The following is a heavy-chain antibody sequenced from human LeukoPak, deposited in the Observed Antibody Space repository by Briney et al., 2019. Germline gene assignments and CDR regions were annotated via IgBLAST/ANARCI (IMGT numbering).Heavy chain of an antibody. CDR1: GYTFTSYG. D-gene: IGHD2-2*01. CDR3: ASRSSTSCSQRETWFGEESDAFDI. Sequence: ASVKVSCKASGYTFTSYGISWVRQAPGQGLEWMGWISAYNGNTNYAQKLQGRVTMTTDTSTSTAYMELRSLRSDDTAVYYCASRSSTSCSQRETWFGEESDAFDIWGQGTMVTVSS. CDR2: ISAYNGNT. J-gene: IGHJ3*02. V-gene: IGHV1-18*01.